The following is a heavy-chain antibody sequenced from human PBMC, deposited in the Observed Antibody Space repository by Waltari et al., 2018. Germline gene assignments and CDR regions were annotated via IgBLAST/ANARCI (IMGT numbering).Heavy chain of an antibody. CDR2: IYHTGTT. CDR1: GYSISHAYY. J-gene: IGHJ3*02. Sequence: QVQLQESGPGLVKPSETLSLTCAVSGYSISHAYYWSWIRQPPGKGLEWIGGIYHTGTTYYNASLKSRVTISVDTSKNQFSLNLSFVTAADTALYFCARGGSGSYMGSFDIWGQGPMVTVSS. V-gene: IGHV4-38-2*01. CDR3: ARGGSGSYMGSFDI. D-gene: IGHD1-26*01.